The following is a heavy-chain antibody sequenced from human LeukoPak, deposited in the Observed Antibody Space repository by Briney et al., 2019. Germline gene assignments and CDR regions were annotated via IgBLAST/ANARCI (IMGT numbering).Heavy chain of an antibody. V-gene: IGHV4-59*08. Sequence: PSETLSLTCTVSGGSISSYYWSWIRQPPGKGLEWIGYIYYSGSTNYNPSLKSRVTISVDTSKNQFSLKLSSVTAADTAVYYCARYPVAATAFDIWGQGTMVTVSS. CDR2: IYYSGST. CDR3: ARYPVAATAFDI. J-gene: IGHJ3*02. D-gene: IGHD2-15*01. CDR1: GGSISSYY.